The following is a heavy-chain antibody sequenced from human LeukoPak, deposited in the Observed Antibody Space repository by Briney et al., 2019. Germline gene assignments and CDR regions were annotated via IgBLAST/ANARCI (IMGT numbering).Heavy chain of an antibody. CDR3: ATSTYSVAAHIDY. V-gene: IGHV5-51*01. Sequence: GESLKISCKESDHTLNIYWIAWVRLMPGRGLEWMGIIFLDDSQIEYNPSFQGQITISADKSVKTAYLQWDSLQTSDTALYYCATSTYSVAAHIDYWGQGTPVTVST. CDR1: DHTLNIYW. D-gene: IGHD2-21*01. J-gene: IGHJ4*02. CDR2: IFLDDSQI.